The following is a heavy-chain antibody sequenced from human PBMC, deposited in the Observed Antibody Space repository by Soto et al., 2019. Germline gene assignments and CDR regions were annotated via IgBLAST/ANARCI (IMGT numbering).Heavy chain of an antibody. CDR1: GFTFDDYA. J-gene: IGHJ6*02. V-gene: IGHV3-9*01. D-gene: IGHD5-18*01. Sequence: PGGSLRLSCAASGFTFDDYAMHWVRQAPGKGLEWVSGISWNSGSIGYADSVKGRFTISRDNAKNSLYLQMNSLRAEDTALYYCAKDNRRGYSYGWDYLYYGMDVWGQGTTVTVSS. CDR2: ISWNSGSI. CDR3: AKDNRRGYSYGWDYLYYGMDV.